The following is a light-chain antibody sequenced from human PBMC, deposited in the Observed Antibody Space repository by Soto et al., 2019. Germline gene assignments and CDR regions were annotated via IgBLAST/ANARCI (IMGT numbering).Light chain of an antibody. V-gene: IGLV2-14*03. CDR3: GSYASATLI. Sequence: QSALTQPASVSGSPGQSITIFCTGTSSDIGIYNFVSWYQQHPGKAPKLMIYNVYSRPSGVSSRFSGSKSGNTASLTISWLQAEDEADYYCGSYASATLIFGGGTKLTVL. J-gene: IGLJ2*01. CDR1: SSDIGIYNF. CDR2: NVY.